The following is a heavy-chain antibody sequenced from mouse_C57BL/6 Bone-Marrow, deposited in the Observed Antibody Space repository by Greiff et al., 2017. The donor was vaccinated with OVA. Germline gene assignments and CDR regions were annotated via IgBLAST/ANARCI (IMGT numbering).Heavy chain of an antibody. Sequence: EVQLVESGPELVKPGASVKISCKASGYSFTGYYMNWVKQSPEKSLEWIGEINPSTGGTTYNQKFKAKATLTVDKSSSTAYMQLKSLTSEDSAVYYCASSSYYSNYGHYWGQGTTLTVSS. CDR3: ASSSYYSNYGHY. V-gene: IGHV1-42*01. D-gene: IGHD2-5*01. CDR2: INPSTGGT. J-gene: IGHJ2*01. CDR1: GYSFTGYY.